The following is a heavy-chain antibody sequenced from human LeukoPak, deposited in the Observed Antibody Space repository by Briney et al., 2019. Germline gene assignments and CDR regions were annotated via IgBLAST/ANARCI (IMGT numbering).Heavy chain of an antibody. D-gene: IGHD4-17*01. CDR1: GGSISSYY. CDR2: IYYSGST. V-gene: IGHV4-59*01. CDR3: ARDEGPYGPVDY. Sequence: SETLSLTCTVSGGSISSYYWSWIRQPPGKGLEWIEYIYYSGSTNYNPSLKSRVTISVDTSKNQFSLKLSSVTAADTAVYYCARDEGPYGPVDYWGQGTLVTVSS. J-gene: IGHJ4*02.